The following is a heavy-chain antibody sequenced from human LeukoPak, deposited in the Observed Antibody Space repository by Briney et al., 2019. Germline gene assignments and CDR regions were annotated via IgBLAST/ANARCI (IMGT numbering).Heavy chain of an antibody. J-gene: IGHJ5*02. V-gene: IGHV3-23*01. CDR3: ARELGERITMVRGVLNWFDP. Sequence: QTGGSLRLSCAASGFTFSSYAMSWVRQAPGKGLEWVSAIRGSGGSTYYADSLKGRFTISRDNAKNTLYLQMNSLRAEDTAVYYCARELGERITMVRGVLNWFDPWGQGTLVTVSS. CDR1: GFTFSSYA. D-gene: IGHD3-10*01. CDR2: IRGSGGST.